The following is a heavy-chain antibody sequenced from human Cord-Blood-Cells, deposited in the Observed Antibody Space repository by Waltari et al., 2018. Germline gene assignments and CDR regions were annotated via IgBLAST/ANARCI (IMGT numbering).Heavy chain of an antibody. D-gene: IGHD6-13*01. Sequence: QVQLVESGGGVVQPGRSLRLSCAASGFTFSSYAMHWVRPAPGKGLEWVAVISYDGSNKYYADSVKGRFTISRDNSKNTLYLQMNSLRAEDTAVYYCARDTVGGSSWFDYWGQGTLVTVSS. V-gene: IGHV3-30-3*01. CDR1: GFTFSSYA. J-gene: IGHJ4*02. CDR3: ARDTVGGSSWFDY. CDR2: ISYDGSNK.